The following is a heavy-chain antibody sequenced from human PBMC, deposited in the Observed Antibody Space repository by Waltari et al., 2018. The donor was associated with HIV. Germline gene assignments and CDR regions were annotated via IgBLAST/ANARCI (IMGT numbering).Heavy chain of an antibody. CDR1: GFTFSNAW. CDR3: TTSSEVSYYYYGMDV. V-gene: IGHV3-15*01. J-gene: IGHJ6*02. Sequence: EVQLVESGGGLVKPGGSLRLSCAASGFTFSNAWMSWVRQAPGKGLEWVGRIKSKTDGGTTDYAATVKGRFTISRDDSKNTLYLQMNSLKTEDTAVYYCTTSSEVSYYYYGMDVWGQGTTVTVSS. CDR2: IKSKTDGGTT. D-gene: IGHD2-21*01.